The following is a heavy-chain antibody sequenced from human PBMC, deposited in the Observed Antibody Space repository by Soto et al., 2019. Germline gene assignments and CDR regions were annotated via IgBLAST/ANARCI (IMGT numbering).Heavy chain of an antibody. J-gene: IGHJ5*02. D-gene: IGHD2-8*01. CDR1: GYPFTAYY. CDR3: ARAQGVLYPLDP. CDR2: INPNTGGT. V-gene: IGHV1-2*02. Sequence: GSVKDSFKTSGYPFTAYYIHLVRQAPGQGLEWVGYINPNTGGTNYAQKFKGRVTLTSDTSVTTAYMKLTSLRSYDTAVYYCARAQGVLYPLDPWGQGSLFTVSS.